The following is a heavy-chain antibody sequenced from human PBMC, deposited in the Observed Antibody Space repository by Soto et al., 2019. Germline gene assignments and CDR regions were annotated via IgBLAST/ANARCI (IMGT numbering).Heavy chain of an antibody. D-gene: IGHD5-12*01. CDR1: GFTFSNYA. Sequence: PGGSLRLSCVASGFTFSNYAMSWVRQAPGKELEWVSGINWNGGSTGYAESVKGRFTISRDNAKNSLYLQMNSLRAEDTALYYCARVPPGGYSGYDSAFDIWGQGTMVTV. V-gene: IGHV3-20*04. CDR2: INWNGGST. CDR3: ARVPPGGYSGYDSAFDI. J-gene: IGHJ3*02.